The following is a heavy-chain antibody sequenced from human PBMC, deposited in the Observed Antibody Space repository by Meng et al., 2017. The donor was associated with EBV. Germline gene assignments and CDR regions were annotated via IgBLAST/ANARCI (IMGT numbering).Heavy chain of an antibody. J-gene: IGHJ4*02. CDR2: ISGSGGST. CDR3: AKGPYDYIWGSYRFDY. Sequence: EVRLGESGGGLVQPGGSLRLSCAASGFTFSSYAMSWVRQAPGKGLEWVSAISGSGGSTYYADSVKGRFTISRDNSKNTLYLQMNSLRAEDTAVYYCAKGPYDYIWGSYRFDYWGQGTLVTVSS. D-gene: IGHD3-16*02. CDR1: GFTFSSYA. V-gene: IGHV3-23*04.